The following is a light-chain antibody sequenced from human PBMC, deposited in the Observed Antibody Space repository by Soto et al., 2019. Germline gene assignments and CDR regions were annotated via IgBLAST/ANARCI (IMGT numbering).Light chain of an antibody. J-gene: IGLJ2*01. CDR2: EVS. CDR1: SSDVGGYNY. Sequence: QPVLTQPPSASGSPGQSVTISCTGTSSDVGGYNYVSWYQQHPGKAPKLMIYEVSKRPSGVPDRFSGSKSGNTASLTVSGLQAEDEDDYYCSSYAGSNNVVFGGGTKVTVL. V-gene: IGLV2-8*01. CDR3: SSYAGSNNVV.